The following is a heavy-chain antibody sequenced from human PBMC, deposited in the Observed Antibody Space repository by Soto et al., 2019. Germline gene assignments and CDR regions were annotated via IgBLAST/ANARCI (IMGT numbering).Heavy chain of an antibody. CDR2: INPSGST. D-gene: IGHD1-7*01. J-gene: IGHJ4*02. Sequence: GASVKVSCKASGYTFTSYYMHWVRQAPGQGLEWMGIINPSGSTSYAQKFQGRVTMTRDTPTSTVYMELSSLRSEDTAVYYCARASRTGTTHFDYWSQGTLVTVSS. V-gene: IGHV1-46*03. CDR1: GYTFTSYY. CDR3: ARASRTGTTHFDY.